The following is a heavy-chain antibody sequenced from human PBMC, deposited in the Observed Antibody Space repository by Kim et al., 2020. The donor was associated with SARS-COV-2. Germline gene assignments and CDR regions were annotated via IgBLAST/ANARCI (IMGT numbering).Heavy chain of an antibody. CDR3: ARSAYDILTGYFWIDY. CDR1: GGTFSSYA. Sequence: SVKVSCKASGGTFSSYAISWVRQAHGQGLEWMGGIIPIFGKANYAQKFQGRVTITADESTSTAYMELSSLRSEDTAVYYCARSAYDILTGYFWIDYWGQGTLVTGSS. CDR2: IIPIFGKA. D-gene: IGHD3-9*01. V-gene: IGHV1-69*13. J-gene: IGHJ4*02.